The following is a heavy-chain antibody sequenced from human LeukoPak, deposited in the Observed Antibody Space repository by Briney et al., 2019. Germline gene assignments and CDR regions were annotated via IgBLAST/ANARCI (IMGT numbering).Heavy chain of an antibody. J-gene: IGHJ4*02. Sequence: GGSLRLSCAASGFAFSIYWMTWVRQAPGEGLEWVANIKEDGSEKYYVDSVKGRFTISRDNAKTSLYLQMNSLRTEDTAVYYCASGRGGSYWGQGTLVTVSS. V-gene: IGHV3-7*01. CDR1: GFAFSIYW. CDR3: ASGRGGSY. CDR2: IKEDGSEK. D-gene: IGHD1-26*01.